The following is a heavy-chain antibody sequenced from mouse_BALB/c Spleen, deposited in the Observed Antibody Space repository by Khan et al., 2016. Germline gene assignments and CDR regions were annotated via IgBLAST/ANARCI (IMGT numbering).Heavy chain of an antibody. CDR1: GFTFSDYY. Sequence: EVELVESGGGLVKPGGSLKLSCAASGFTFSDYYMYWVRQTPEKRLEWVATISDGGSYTYYPDSVKGRFTISRDTAKNNLYLQMSSRKSEDTAMYYCAREGLQRGFAYWGQGTLVTVSA. CDR2: ISDGGSYT. D-gene: IGHD1-1*01. CDR3: AREGLQRGFAY. J-gene: IGHJ3*01. V-gene: IGHV5-4*02.